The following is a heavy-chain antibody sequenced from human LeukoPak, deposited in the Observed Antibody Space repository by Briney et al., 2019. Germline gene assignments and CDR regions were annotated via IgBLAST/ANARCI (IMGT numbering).Heavy chain of an antibody. J-gene: IGHJ4*02. Sequence: PSETLSLTCTVSGGSISSYYWSWIRQPPGKGLEWIGYIYYSGSTNYNPSLKSRVTISVDASKNQFSLKLSSVTAADTAVYYCARGGWVIPADPFDYWGQGTLVTVSS. D-gene: IGHD2-2*01. V-gene: IGHV4-59*08. CDR3: ARGGWVIPADPFDY. CDR1: GGSISSYY. CDR2: IYYSGST.